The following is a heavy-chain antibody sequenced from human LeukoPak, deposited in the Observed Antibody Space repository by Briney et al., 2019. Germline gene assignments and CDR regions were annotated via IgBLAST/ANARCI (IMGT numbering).Heavy chain of an antibody. J-gene: IGHJ5*02. CDR1: GFTFSSYS. Sequence: GGSLRLSCAASGFTFSSYSMNWVRQAPGKGLEWVSSISSSSSYIYYADSVKGRFTISRDNAKNSLYLQMNNLRAEDTAVYYCARDIGINWYDPWGQGTLVTVSS. D-gene: IGHD2-15*01. CDR3: ARDIGINWYDP. V-gene: IGHV3-21*01. CDR2: ISSSSSYI.